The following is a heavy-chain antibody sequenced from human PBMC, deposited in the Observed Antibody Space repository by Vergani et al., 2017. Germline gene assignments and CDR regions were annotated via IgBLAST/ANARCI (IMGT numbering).Heavy chain of an antibody. CDR3: TRDSKPLDY. D-gene: IGHD2-21*01. J-gene: IGHJ4*02. Sequence: QTTLKESGPTLVKPTQTLTLTCTFSGFSLNSRGVGVGWFRQPAGKALEWLARIYWNDDKRYSPSLKTRLTVTKDTSKNQLVLTMTNMDPVDTATYYCTRDSKPLDYWGPGTLVTVSS. CDR2: IYWNDDK. V-gene: IGHV2-5*01. CDR1: GFSLNSRGVG.